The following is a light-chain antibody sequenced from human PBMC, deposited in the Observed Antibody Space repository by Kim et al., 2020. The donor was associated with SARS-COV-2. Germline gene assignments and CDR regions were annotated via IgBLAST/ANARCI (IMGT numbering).Light chain of an antibody. Sequence: SSELTQDPAVSVALGQTVRITCQGDSLRSYYASCYQQKPGQAPVLVIYGKNNRPSGIPDRFSGSSSGNTASLTITGAQAEDEADYYCNSRDSSGNPNWVFGGGTQLTVL. CDR2: GKN. V-gene: IGLV3-19*01. CDR3: NSRDSSGNPNWV. CDR1: SLRSYY. J-gene: IGLJ3*02.